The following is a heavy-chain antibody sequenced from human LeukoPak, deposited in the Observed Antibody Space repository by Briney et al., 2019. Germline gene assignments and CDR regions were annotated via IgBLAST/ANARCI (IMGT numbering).Heavy chain of an antibody. CDR1: GFTVSDHY. J-gene: IGHJ5*02. V-gene: IGHV3-30*18. Sequence: GGSLRLSCAASGFTVSDHYMDWVRQAPGKGLEWVAVISYDGSNKYYADSVKGRFTISRNNSKNTLYLQMNSLRAEDTAVYYCAKDMVRGVIAWWFDPWGQGTLVTVSS. CDR2: ISYDGSNK. CDR3: AKDMVRGVIAWWFDP. D-gene: IGHD3-10*01.